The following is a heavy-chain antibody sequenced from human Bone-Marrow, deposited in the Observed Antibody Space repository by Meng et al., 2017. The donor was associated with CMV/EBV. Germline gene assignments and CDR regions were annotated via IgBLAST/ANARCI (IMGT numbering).Heavy chain of an antibody. Sequence: GSLRLSCAASGFTFSTYGMHWVRQAPGKGLEWVAVIWYDGSNKYYGDAVKGRSTISRDNSKNTLYLQMNSLRAEDTAVYYCARDYNGMDVWGQGTTVTVSS. J-gene: IGHJ6*02. CDR1: GFTFSTYG. V-gene: IGHV3-33*01. CDR2: IWYDGSNK. CDR3: ARDYNGMDV.